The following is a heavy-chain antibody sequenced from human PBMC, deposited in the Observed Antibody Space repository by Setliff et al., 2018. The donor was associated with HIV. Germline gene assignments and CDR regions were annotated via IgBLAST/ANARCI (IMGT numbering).Heavy chain of an antibody. D-gene: IGHD2-15*01. J-gene: IGHJ4*02. CDR3: ARVPSRYCSPPTCPFFFDY. CDR2: INPRSGGT. CDR1: GYSFTDHY. Sequence: ASVKVSCKASGYSFTDHYMHWVRQAPGQGLEWMGWINPRSGGTNYAQKLQGTVTMTWDTSINTAYLEMSRLRSDDTAVYYCARVPSRYCSPPTCPFFFDYRGQGTLVTVSS. V-gene: IGHV1-2*02.